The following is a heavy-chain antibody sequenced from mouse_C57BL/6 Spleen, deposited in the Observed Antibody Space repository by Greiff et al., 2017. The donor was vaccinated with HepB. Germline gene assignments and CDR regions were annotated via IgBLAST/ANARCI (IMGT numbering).Heavy chain of an antibody. CDR3: AREGSGERWYFDV. CDR2: IHPNSGST. CDR1: GYTFTSYW. Sequence: QVQLQQPGAELVKPGASVKLSCKASGYTFTSYWMHWVKQRPGQGLEWIGMIHPNSGSTNYNEKFKSKATLTVDKSSSTAYMQLSSLTSEDSAVYYCAREGSGERWYFDVWGTGTTVTVSS. V-gene: IGHV1-64*01. J-gene: IGHJ1*03.